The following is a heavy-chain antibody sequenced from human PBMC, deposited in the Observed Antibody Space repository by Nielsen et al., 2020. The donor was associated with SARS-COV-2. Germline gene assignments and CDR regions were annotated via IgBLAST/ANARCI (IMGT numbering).Heavy chain of an antibody. V-gene: IGHV3-23*01. D-gene: IGHD6-19*01. CDR3: AKRSGYTSGWYGDY. CDR1: GFTISTYA. J-gene: IGHJ4*02. Sequence: GGSLRLSCVVSGFTISTYAMSWVRQAPGKRLEWVSAISASTYYADSVKGRFTISRDNSKNTLYLQMNSLRAEDTAVYYCAKRSGYTSGWYGDYWGQGTLVTVSS. CDR2: ISAST.